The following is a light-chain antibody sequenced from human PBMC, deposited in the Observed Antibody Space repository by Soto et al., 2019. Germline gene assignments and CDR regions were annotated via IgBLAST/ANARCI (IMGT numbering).Light chain of an antibody. J-gene: IGKJ3*01. V-gene: IGKV1-39*01. CDR1: QSISSY. Sequence: DIQMTQSPSSLSASVGDRVTITCRASQSISSYLNWYQQKPGNAPKLLIYAASILQSGVPSRFSGSGSGTDFTLTISSLQPEDFATFYCQQSYSTPFTFGPGTKVDIK. CDR3: QQSYSTPFT. CDR2: AAS.